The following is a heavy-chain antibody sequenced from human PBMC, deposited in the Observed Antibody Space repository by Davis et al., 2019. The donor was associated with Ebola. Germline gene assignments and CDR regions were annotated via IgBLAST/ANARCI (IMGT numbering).Heavy chain of an antibody. Sequence: PGGSLRLSCAASGFTFSSYGMHWVRQAPGKGLEWVAVISYDGSNKYYADSVKGRFTISRDNSKNTLYLQMNSLRAEDTAVYYCAKDYGGKRRGGYFQHWGQGTLVTVSS. V-gene: IGHV3-30*18. CDR3: AKDYGGKRRGGYFQH. D-gene: IGHD4-23*01. J-gene: IGHJ1*01. CDR1: GFTFSSYG. CDR2: ISYDGSNK.